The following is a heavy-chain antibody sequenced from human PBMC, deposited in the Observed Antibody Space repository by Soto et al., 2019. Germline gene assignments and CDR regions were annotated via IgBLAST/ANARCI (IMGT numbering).Heavy chain of an antibody. CDR1: GGTISSNA. J-gene: IGHJ3*02. CDR2: IIPIFGTA. CDR3: ARGGRQRLVRGAFDI. Sequence: PGASVKVSCRASGGTISSNAISWVRQPPGQGLEWMGGIIPIFGTANYAQKFQGRVTITADESTSTAYVELSSLRSEDTAVYYCARGGRQRLVRGAFDIWGQGTRVTVS. D-gene: IGHD6-13*01. V-gene: IGHV1-69*01.